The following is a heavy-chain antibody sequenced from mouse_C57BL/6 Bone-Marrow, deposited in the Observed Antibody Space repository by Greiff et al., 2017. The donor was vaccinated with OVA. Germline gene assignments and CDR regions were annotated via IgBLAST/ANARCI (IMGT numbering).Heavy chain of an antibody. CDR1: GCTFTSYW. J-gene: IGHJ3*01. Sequence: VQLKQPGAELVRPGSSVKLSCKASGCTFTSYWMDWVKQRPGQGLEWIGNIYPSDSETHYNQKFKDKATLTVDKSSSTAYMQLSSLTSEDSAVYYCAREGIYDGYYGFAYWGQGTLVTVSA. V-gene: IGHV1-61*01. CDR3: AREGIYDGYYGFAY. CDR2: IYPSDSET. D-gene: IGHD2-3*01.